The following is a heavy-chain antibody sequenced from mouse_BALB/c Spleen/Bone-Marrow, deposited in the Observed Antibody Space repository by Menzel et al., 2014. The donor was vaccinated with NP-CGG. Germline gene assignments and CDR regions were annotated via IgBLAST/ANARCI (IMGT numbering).Heavy chain of an antibody. D-gene: IGHD1-2*01. V-gene: IGHV4-1*02. CDR2: INPDSSTI. J-gene: IGHJ3*01. CDR1: GFDFSSYW. Sequence: EVKLLESGGGLVQPGGSLKLSCAASGFDFSSYWMNWARQAPGKGLEWIGEINPDSSTINYTPSLKDKFTISRDNAKNTIYLQMSNVRSEDTALYYCARLHYYGYGAYWGQGTLVTVSA. CDR3: ARLHYYGYGAY.